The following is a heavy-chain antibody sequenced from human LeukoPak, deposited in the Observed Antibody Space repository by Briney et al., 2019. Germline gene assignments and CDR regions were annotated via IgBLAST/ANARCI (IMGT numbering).Heavy chain of an antibody. J-gene: IGHJ4*02. CDR1: GFTFSIYA. D-gene: IGHD3-22*01. CDR3: ARDRPNYYGSDGHYYRRDGDY. Sequence: GGSLRLSCAASGFTFSIYAMSWVRQAPGKGLQWVSSITSRGESTLYVDSVKGRFTITRDNSENTLYLQMHSLRAEDTAVYYCARDRPNYYGSDGHYYRRDGDYWGRGTLVSVSS. V-gene: IGHV3-23*01. CDR2: ITSRGEST.